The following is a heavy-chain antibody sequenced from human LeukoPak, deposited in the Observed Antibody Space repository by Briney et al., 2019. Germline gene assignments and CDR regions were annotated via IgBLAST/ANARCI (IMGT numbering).Heavy chain of an antibody. D-gene: IGHD5-24*01. Sequence: WETLSLTCTVSGGSISSYYWSWIRRPPGKGLEWIGYIYYSGSTNYNPSLKSRVTISVDTSKNQFSLKLSSVTAADTAVYYCARGDNGYNYYFDYWGQGTLVTVSS. J-gene: IGHJ4*02. V-gene: IGHV4-59*01. CDR2: IYYSGST. CDR3: ARGDNGYNYYFDY. CDR1: GGSISSYY.